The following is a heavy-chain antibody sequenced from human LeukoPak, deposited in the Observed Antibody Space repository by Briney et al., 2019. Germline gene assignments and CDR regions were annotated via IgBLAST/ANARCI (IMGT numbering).Heavy chain of an antibody. V-gene: IGHV3-30*02. CDR3: AREGGQQLVQTYYYYMDV. J-gene: IGHJ6*03. D-gene: IGHD6-13*01. CDR1: GFTFSSYG. Sequence: GGSLRLSCAASGFTFSSYGMHWVRQAPGKGLEWVAFIRYDGSNKYYADSVKGRFTISRDNSKNTLYLQMNSLRAEDTAVYYCAREGGQQLVQTYYYYMDVWGKGTTVTVSS. CDR2: IRYDGSNK.